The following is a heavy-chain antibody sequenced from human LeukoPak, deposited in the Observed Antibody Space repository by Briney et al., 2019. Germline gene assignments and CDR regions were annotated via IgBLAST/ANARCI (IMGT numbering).Heavy chain of an antibody. J-gene: IGHJ6*02. CDR2: INWDGGST. CDR3: AKDWGRAYYYYGMDV. Sequence: GGSLRLSCAASGFTFDDYAMHWVRQAPGKGLEWVSLINWDGGSTYYADSVKGRFTISRDNAKNSLYLQMNSLRAEDTALYYCAKDWGRAYYYYGMDVWGQGTTVTVSS. CDR1: GFTFDDYA. D-gene: IGHD7-27*01. V-gene: IGHV3-43D*03.